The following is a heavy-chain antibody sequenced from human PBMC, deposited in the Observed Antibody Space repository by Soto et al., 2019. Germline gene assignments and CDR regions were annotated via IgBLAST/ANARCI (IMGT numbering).Heavy chain of an antibody. V-gene: IGHV3-53*01. D-gene: IGHD3-22*01. J-gene: IGHJ4*02. CDR2: IYSGGST. CDR1: GFTFSSYA. Sequence: GGSLRLSCAASGFTFSSYAMSWVRQAPGKGLEWVSVIYSGGSTYYANSVKGRFTISRDNSKNTLYLQMNSLRAEDTAVYYCARAEGYYYDSRFDYWGQGTLVTVSS. CDR3: ARAEGYYYDSRFDY.